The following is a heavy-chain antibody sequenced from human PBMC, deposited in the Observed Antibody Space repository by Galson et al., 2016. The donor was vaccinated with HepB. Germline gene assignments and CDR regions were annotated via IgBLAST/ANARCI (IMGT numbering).Heavy chain of an antibody. CDR3: AKIGLVQNTVPAPKYYTH. D-gene: IGHD2/OR15-2a*01. CDR1: GGSFITFA. Sequence: SVKVSCKASGGSFITFAFSWVRRAPGQGLEWVGGIVPLFAKANNAQKFEGRVTITAGKSTSTVYMELSSLKAEDTAVYYCAKIGLVQNTVPAPKYYTHWGQGTLVTVSS. CDR2: IVPLFAKA. J-gene: IGHJ1*01. V-gene: IGHV1-69*06.